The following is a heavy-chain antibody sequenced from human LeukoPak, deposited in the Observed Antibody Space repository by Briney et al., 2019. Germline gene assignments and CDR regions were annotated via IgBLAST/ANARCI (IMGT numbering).Heavy chain of an antibody. V-gene: IGHV1-46*01. CDR3: ASGGLRYFSRFDP. CDR1: GYTFTSYY. J-gene: IGHJ5*02. D-gene: IGHD3-9*01. Sequence: ASVKVSCKASGYTFTSYYMHGVRQAPGQGREWMGIINPSGGSTSYAQKFQGRVTMTRDMSTSTVYMELSSLRSQDTAVYYCASGGLRYFSRFDPWGQGNLVTVSS. CDR2: INPSGGST.